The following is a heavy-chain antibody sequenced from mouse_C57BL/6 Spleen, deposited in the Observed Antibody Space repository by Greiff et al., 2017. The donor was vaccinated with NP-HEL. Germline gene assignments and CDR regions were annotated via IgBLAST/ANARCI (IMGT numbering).Heavy chain of an antibody. J-gene: IGHJ2*01. CDR3: ARLITTGYYFDY. CDR2: ISDGGSYT. V-gene: IGHV5-4*01. CDR1: GFTFSSYA. Sequence: VQLVESGGGLVKPGGSLKLSCAASGFTFSSYAMSWVRQTPEKRLEWVATISDGGSYTYYPDNVKGRFTISRDNAKNNLYLQMSHLKSEDTAMYYCARLITTGYYFDYWGQGTTLTVSS. D-gene: IGHD2-4*01.